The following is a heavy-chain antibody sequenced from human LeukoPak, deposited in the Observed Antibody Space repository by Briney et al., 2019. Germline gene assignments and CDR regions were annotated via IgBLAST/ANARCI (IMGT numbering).Heavy chain of an antibody. CDR1: GFTFSSYE. Sequence: GGSLRLSCAASGFTFSSYEMNWVRQAPGKGLEWVSSISSSSSYIYYADSVKGRFTISRDNAKNSLYLQMNSLRAEDTAVYYCASLHDAFDIWGQGTMVTVSS. J-gene: IGHJ3*02. CDR2: ISSSSSYI. CDR3: ASLHDAFDI. V-gene: IGHV3-21*01.